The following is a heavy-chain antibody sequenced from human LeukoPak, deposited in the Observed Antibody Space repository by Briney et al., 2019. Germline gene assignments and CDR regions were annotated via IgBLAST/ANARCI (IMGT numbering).Heavy chain of an antibody. CDR2: FDPEDGER. CDR3: ATGYTTMTVDYFDN. D-gene: IGHD1-1*01. V-gene: IGHV1-24*01. J-gene: IGHJ4*02. CDR1: GYTLTDLS. Sequence: ASVKVSCKVSGYTLTDLSIHWVRQSPGKRLEWMGGFDPEDGERIYAQKFQGRVTTTEDTSTDTAFMALSSLRSEDTAVYYCATGYTTMTVDYFDNWGQGTLVTVSS.